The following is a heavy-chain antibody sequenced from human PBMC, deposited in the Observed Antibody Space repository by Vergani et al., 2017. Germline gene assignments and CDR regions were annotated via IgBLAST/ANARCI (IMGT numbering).Heavy chain of an antibody. CDR3: ARGAVAVAGKRNWYFDL. J-gene: IGHJ2*01. CDR1: GGSFSGYY. V-gene: IGHV4-34*01. CDR2: INHSGST. D-gene: IGHD6-19*01. Sequence: QVQLQQWGAGLLKPSETLSLTCAVYGGSFSGYYWSWIRQPPGKGLEWIGEINHSGSTNYNPSLKSRVTISVDTSKNQVSLKLSSVTAADTAVYYCARGAVAVAGKRNWYFDLWGRGTLVTVSS.